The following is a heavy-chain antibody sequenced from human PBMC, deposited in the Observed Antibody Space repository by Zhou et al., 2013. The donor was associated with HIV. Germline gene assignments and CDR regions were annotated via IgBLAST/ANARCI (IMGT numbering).Heavy chain of an antibody. Sequence: QLHESGPGLVKPSETLSLICTVSGGSMSSSTYYWGWIRQPPGKGLEWIGSIYYSGSTYYNPSLNSRVTISVDTSKNQFSLKLSSVTAADTAVFYCARDWGTDYMDVWGKGTTVTVSS. J-gene: IGHJ6*03. CDR2: IYYSGST. V-gene: IGHV4-39*02. D-gene: IGHD7-27*01. CDR1: GGSMSSSTYY. CDR3: ARDWGTDYMDV.